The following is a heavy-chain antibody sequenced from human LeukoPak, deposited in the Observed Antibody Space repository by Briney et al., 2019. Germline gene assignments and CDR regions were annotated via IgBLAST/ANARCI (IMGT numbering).Heavy chain of an antibody. J-gene: IGHJ4*02. Sequence: SETLSLTCTVSGGSVSSGSYYWSWIRQPPGKGLEWIGYIYYSGSTNYNPSLKSRVTISVDTSKNQFSLKLSSVTAADTAVYYCARGLLYYDFWSGYLSYFDYWGQGTLVTVSS. CDR2: IYYSGST. CDR1: GGSVSSGSYY. D-gene: IGHD3-3*01. V-gene: IGHV4-61*01. CDR3: ARGLLYYDFWSGYLSYFDY.